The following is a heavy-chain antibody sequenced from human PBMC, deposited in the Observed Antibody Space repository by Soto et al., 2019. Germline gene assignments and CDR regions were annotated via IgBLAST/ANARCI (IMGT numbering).Heavy chain of an antibody. CDR3: ARRQGFAAGKAFDI. D-gene: IGHD6-13*01. CDR2: IYYSGST. Sequence: SETLSLTCTLSGGSISSTSYYWGWIRRPPGKGLEWIASIYYSGSTYYNPSLKSRVTMSVDTSKNQFSLKLSSVTAADTAVYYCARRQGFAAGKAFDIWGQGTMVTVSS. CDR1: GGSISSTSYY. J-gene: IGHJ3*02. V-gene: IGHV4-39*01.